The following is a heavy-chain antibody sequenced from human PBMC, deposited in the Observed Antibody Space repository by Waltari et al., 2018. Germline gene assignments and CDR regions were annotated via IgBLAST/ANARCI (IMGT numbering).Heavy chain of an antibody. Sequence: QVQLVESGGGVVQPGGSLRLSCAASGFTFSSYGMHWVRQAPGKGLEWVAFIRYDGSNKYYADSVKGRFTISRDNSKNTLYLQMNSLRAEDTAVYYCAKEPYAYCGGDCYLGDYWGQGTLVTVSS. D-gene: IGHD2-21*01. V-gene: IGHV3-30*02. CDR3: AKEPYAYCGGDCYLGDY. CDR2: IRYDGSNK. CDR1: GFTFSSYG. J-gene: IGHJ4*02.